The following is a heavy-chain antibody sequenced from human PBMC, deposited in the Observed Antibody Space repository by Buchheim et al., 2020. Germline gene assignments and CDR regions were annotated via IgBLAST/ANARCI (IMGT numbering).Heavy chain of an antibody. J-gene: IGHJ4*02. CDR3: TTGFSQSFDY. CDR1: DFTLNNAW. V-gene: IGHV3-15*07. Sequence: DVQLVESGGGLVKPGGSLRLSCSVSDFTLNNAWMNWVRQAPGKGPEWVGRIRSKIHGGTAEYAAPVQGRFTISRDDSRNTVYLQMNSLKTEDTAVYYCTTGFSQSFDYWGQGTL. D-gene: IGHD6-19*01. CDR2: IRSKIHGGTA.